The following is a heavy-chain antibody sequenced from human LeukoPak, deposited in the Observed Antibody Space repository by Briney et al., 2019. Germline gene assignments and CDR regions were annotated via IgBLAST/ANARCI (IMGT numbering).Heavy chain of an antibody. Sequence: GGSLRLSCAASGFTFSSYGMHWVRQAPGKGLGWVAVILNDRSQEKYADSVKGRFTISRDNSKNTLFLQMNSLRAEDTAVYYCARDDALGDNALDIWGQGTMVTVSS. V-gene: IGHV3-33*01. D-gene: IGHD3-16*01. J-gene: IGHJ3*02. CDR1: GFTFSSYG. CDR3: ARDDALGDNALDI. CDR2: ILNDRSQE.